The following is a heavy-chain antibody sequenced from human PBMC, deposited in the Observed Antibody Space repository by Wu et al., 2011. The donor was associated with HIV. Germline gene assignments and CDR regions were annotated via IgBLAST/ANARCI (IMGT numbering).Heavy chain of an antibody. CDR2: ISAYNGNT. D-gene: IGHD2-2*01. J-gene: IGHJ4*02. V-gene: IGHV1-18*01. CDR3: ARDQGLYCSSTSCQVGGY. Sequence: QVQLVQSGAEVKKPGPSVKVSCKASGYTFTSYGISWVRQAPGQGLEWMGWISAYNGNTNYAQKLQGRVTMTTDTSTSTAYMELRSLRSDDTAVYYCARDQGLYCSSTSCQVGGYWGQGTLVTVSS. CDR1: GYTFTSYG.